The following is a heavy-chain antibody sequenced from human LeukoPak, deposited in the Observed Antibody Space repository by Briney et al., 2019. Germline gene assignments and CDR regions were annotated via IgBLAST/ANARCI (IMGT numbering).Heavy chain of an antibody. CDR3: ARGLYYYDSSGYKALDY. CDR1: GGTFSSYA. D-gene: IGHD3-22*01. J-gene: IGHJ4*02. Sequence: ASVKVSCKASGGTFSSYAISWVRQAPGRGLEWMGGIIPIFGTANYAQKFQGRVTITADESTSTAYMELSSLRSEDTAVYYCARGLYYYDSSGYKALDYWGQGTLVTVSS. V-gene: IGHV1-69*13. CDR2: IIPIFGTA.